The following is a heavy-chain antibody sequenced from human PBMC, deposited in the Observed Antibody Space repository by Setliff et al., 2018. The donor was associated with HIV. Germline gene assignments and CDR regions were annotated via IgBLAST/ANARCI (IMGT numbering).Heavy chain of an antibody. D-gene: IGHD3-10*01. Sequence: SETLSLTCTVSGGSINSGGYYWTWVRQHPGKGLQWIGYIYYIGGAYYNPSLKSRVTISLDTSKNHFSLNLSPVTAADTAVYYCARESMLRGLRHAVDIWGQGTMVT. V-gene: IGHV4-31*03. CDR3: ARESMLRGLRHAVDI. J-gene: IGHJ3*02. CDR2: IYYIGGA. CDR1: GGSINSGGYY.